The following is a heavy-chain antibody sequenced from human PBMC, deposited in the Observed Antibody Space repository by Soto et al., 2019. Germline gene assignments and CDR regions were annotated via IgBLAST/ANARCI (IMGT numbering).Heavy chain of an antibody. CDR3: AREWSAFDY. D-gene: IGHD2-15*01. Sequence: SETLSLTCTVSGVSITSYKWTWIRQSPGKGLEWIAYMYSSGSSSYNPSLKSRATISMDTFRNQYSLQLNSATAADTAAYYCAREWSAFDYWGQGILVTVSS. CDR2: MYSSGSS. CDR1: GVSITSYK. V-gene: IGHV4-59*01. J-gene: IGHJ4*02.